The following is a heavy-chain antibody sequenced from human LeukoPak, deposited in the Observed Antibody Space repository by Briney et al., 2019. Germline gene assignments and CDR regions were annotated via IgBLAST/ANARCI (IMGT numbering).Heavy chain of an antibody. V-gene: IGHV3-20*04. CDR1: GFTFDDYG. Sequence: PGGSLRLSCAASGFTFDDYGMSWVRQAPGKGLEWVSGINWNGGSTGYADSMKGRFTISRDNAKNSLYLQMNSLRAEDTALYYCARYYYDSSGYYGAFDYWGQGTLVTVSS. J-gene: IGHJ4*02. D-gene: IGHD3-22*01. CDR2: INWNGGST. CDR3: ARYYYDSSGYYGAFDY.